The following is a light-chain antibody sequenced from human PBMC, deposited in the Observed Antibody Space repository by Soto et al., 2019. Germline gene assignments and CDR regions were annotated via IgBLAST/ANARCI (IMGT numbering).Light chain of an antibody. CDR3: QQSYSTPVT. J-gene: IGKJ2*01. Sequence: DIQMTQSPSSLSASVGDRVTITCRASQSISSYLNWYQQKPGKAPKLLIYAAYSLQGGVPSRFSGSGSGTDFTLTISSLQPEDFATYYCQQSYSTPVTFGQGTKLEIK. CDR2: AAY. CDR1: QSISSY. V-gene: IGKV1-39*01.